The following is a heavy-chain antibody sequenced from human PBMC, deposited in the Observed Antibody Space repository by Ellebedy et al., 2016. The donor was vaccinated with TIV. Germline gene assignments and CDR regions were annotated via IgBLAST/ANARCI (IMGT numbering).Heavy chain of an antibody. CDR3: ARAEYGSGSFCDY. D-gene: IGHD3-10*01. V-gene: IGHV3-9*01. Sequence: PGGSLRLSCAASGFTFDDYAMQWVRQVPGKCLEWVSGISWNSGAIGYADSVKGRFTISRDNARNSLYLQMNSLRVEDTAFYYCARAEYGSGSFCDYWGQGTLVTVSS. CDR1: GFTFDDYA. CDR2: ISWNSGAI. J-gene: IGHJ4*02.